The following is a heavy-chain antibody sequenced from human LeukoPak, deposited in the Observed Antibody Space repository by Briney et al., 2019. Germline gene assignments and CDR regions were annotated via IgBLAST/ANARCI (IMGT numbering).Heavy chain of an antibody. CDR1: GFTFSSYG. Sequence: GGSLRLSCAASGFTFSSYGMHWVRQAPGKGLEWVAFIPYDGAYKYYADSVKGRFTISRDDSKNMVYLQVNSLRPEDTAVYYCAKRDSKSSGYSFDHWGQGTLVTVSS. D-gene: IGHD3-22*01. J-gene: IGHJ4*02. V-gene: IGHV3-30*02. CDR2: IPYDGAYK. CDR3: AKRDSKSSGYSFDH.